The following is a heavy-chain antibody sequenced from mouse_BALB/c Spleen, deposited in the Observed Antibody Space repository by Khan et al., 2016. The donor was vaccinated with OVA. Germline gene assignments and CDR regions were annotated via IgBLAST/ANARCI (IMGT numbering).Heavy chain of an antibody. V-gene: IGHV3-6*02. CDR2: IRYDGNS. CDR3: ARGGSAGPAWFTN. D-gene: IGHD3-1*01. CDR1: GYSITSGYF. J-gene: IGHJ3*01. Sequence: EVQLQESGPGLVKPSQSLSLTCSVTGYSITSGYFWNWIRQFPGNKLEWMGYIRYDGNSNYYPSLKNRISISRDTSTNQFFMKLNSVTPEDTATDYGARGGSAGPAWFTNWGQGTLVTVSA.